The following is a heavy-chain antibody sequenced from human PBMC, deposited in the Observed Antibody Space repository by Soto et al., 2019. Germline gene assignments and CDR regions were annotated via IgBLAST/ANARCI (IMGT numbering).Heavy chain of an antibody. D-gene: IGHD3-10*01. V-gene: IGHV3-30*03. CDR3: ARDKPYGSGSYYNGGMDV. CDR1: GFTFRTYG. CDR2: ISYDGSNK. Sequence: GGSLRLSCAASGFTFRTYGMHWVRQAPGKGLEWVAVISYDGSNKYYADSVKGRFTISRDNSKNTLYLQMNSLRAEDTAVYYCARDKPYGSGSYYNGGMDVWGQGTTVTVSS. J-gene: IGHJ6*02.